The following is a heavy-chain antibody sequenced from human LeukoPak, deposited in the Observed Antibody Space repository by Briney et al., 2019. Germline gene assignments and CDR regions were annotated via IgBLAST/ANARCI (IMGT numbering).Heavy chain of an antibody. CDR2: TYYRSKWYN. D-gene: IGHD1-1*01. J-gene: IGHJ4*02. CDR1: GDSVSSNSAA. Sequence: SQTLSLTRAISGDSVSSNSAAWNWIRQSPSRGLEWLGRTYYRSKWYNDYAVSVKSRITINPDTSKNQFSLQLNSVTPEDTAVYYCAKETAQLERRAPYIDYWGQGTLVTVSS. V-gene: IGHV6-1*01. CDR3: AKETAQLERRAPYIDY.